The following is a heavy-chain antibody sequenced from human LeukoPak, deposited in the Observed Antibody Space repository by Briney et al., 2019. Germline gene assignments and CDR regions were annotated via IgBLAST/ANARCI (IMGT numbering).Heavy chain of an antibody. J-gene: IGHJ4*02. CDR1: GFTFSSYA. CDR2: IRRTGDRT. Sequence: PGGSLRLSCAASGFTFSSYAMHWVRQAPGKGLEYVAGIRRTGDRTFYANSVKGRFIISRDNSKNTLYLQMGSLRAEDMAVYYCASGFLTRGVLEWPNWGQGTLVTVSS. V-gene: IGHV3-64*01. CDR3: ASGFLTRGVLEWPN. D-gene: IGHD3-3*01.